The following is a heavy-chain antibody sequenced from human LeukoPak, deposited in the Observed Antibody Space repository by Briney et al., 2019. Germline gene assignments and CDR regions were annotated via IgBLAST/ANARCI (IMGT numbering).Heavy chain of an antibody. V-gene: IGHV1-18*01. J-gene: IGHJ4*02. CDR2: IRAYNGDT. D-gene: IGHD2-8*01. CDR1: GYTFTSYG. Sequence: ASVKVSCKASGYTFTSYGINWVRQAPGQGLEWMGWIRAYNGDTNNVQNLQGRVTMTADTSTSTAYMKLRSLRSDDTAVYYCALISYCTTVTCYYLDYWGQGTLVTVSS. CDR3: ALISYCTTVTCYYLDY.